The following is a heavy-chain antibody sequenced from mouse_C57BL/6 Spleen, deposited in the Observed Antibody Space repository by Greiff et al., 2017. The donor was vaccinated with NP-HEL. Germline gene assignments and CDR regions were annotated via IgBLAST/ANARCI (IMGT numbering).Heavy chain of an antibody. D-gene: IGHD1-1*01. CDR1: GYTFTSYW. CDR3: AREGVITTLVPYIDY. J-gene: IGHJ2*01. CDR2: IDPSDSET. V-gene: IGHV1-52*01. Sequence: QVQLQQPGAELVKPGSSVKLSCKASGYTFTSYWMHWVKQRPIQGLEWIGNIDPSDSETHYNQKFKDKATLTVDKSSSTAYMQLSSLTSEGSAVYYCAREGVITTLVPYIDYWGQGTTLTVSS.